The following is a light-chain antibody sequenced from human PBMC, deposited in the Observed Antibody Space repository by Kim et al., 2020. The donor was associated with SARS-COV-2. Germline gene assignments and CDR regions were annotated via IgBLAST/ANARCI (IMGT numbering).Light chain of an antibody. J-gene: IGKJ4*01. CDR1: QGIRSD. CDR3: QQLNSYPLT. CDR2: SAS. V-gene: IGKV1-9*01. Sequence: AAVGDRVTITCRASQGIRSDLAWYQQKPGKAPNLLIYSASNLQSGVPSRFSGSGSGTDFTLTISSLQPEDFATYYCQQLNSYPLTFGGGTKVDIK.